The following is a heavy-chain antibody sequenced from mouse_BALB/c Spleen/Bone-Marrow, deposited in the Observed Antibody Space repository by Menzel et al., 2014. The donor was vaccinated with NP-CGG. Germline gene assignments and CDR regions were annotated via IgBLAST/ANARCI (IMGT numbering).Heavy chain of an antibody. CDR2: IYPGNGDT. CDR3: AARVGYYGNYPYFDY. D-gene: IGHD2-1*01. CDR1: GYTFTSYN. Sequence: QSGAELVKPGASVKMSRKASGYTFTSYNMHWVKQTPGQGLEWIGAIYPGNGDTSYNQKFKGKATLTADKSSSTAYMQLSSLTSEDSAVYYCAARVGYYGNYPYFDYWGQGTTLTVSS. J-gene: IGHJ2*01. V-gene: IGHV1-12*01.